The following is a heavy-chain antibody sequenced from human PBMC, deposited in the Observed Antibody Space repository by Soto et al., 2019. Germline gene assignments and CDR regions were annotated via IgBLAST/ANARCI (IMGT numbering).Heavy chain of an antibody. CDR2: IYSGGST. Sequence: LRLSCAASGFTVSSNYMSWVRQAPGKGLEWVSVIYSGGSTYYADSVKGRFTISRDNSKNTLSLHLNTLKPEDTAVYHCAKDRVGGTFYTPLGFWGQGTLVTVPQ. V-gene: IGHV3-53*05. J-gene: IGHJ4*02. D-gene: IGHD1-7*01. CDR3: AKDRVGGTFYTPLGF. CDR1: GFTVSSNY.